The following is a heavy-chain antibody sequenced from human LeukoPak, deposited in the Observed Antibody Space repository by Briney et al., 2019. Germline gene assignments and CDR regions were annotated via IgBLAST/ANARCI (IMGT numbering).Heavy chain of an antibody. CDR2: INHSGST. D-gene: IGHD3-3*01. CDR1: GGSFSGYY. Sequence: SETLSLTCAVYGGSFSGYYWSWIRQPPGKGLEWIGEINHSGSTNYNPSLKSRVTISVDTSKNQFSLKLSSVTAADTAVYYCARSPTPRYDFWSGYSGSFDYWGQGTLVTVSS. CDR3: ARSPTPRYDFWSGYSGSFDY. J-gene: IGHJ4*02. V-gene: IGHV4-34*01.